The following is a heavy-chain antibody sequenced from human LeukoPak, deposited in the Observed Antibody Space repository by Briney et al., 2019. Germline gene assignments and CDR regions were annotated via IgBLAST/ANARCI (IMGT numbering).Heavy chain of an antibody. V-gene: IGHV1-8*03. CDR1: GYTFTIYH. D-gene: IGHD2-15*01. J-gene: IGHJ5*02. Sequence: GASVKVSCKASGYTFTIYHINWVRQATGQGLEWMGWMNPNSGNTGYAQKFQGRVTITRNTSISTAYMELSSLRSEDTAVYYCARDLSCTSETNCFDPWGQGTLVTVSS. CDR3: ARDLSCTSETNCFDP. CDR2: MNPNSGNT.